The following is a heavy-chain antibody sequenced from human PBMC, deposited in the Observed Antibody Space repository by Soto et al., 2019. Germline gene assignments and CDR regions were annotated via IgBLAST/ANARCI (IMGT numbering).Heavy chain of an antibody. Sequence: QVQLVESGGGVVQPGRSLRLSCAASGFTFSSYAMHWVRRAPGKGLEWMAVMSYDGSNKYYADSVKGRFTISRDNSKNTLYVQMNSLGPGDTALYYCARDGGAYWGQGTLVIGSS. V-gene: IGHV3-30-3*01. CDR1: GFTFSSYA. D-gene: IGHD3-16*01. CDR3: ARDGGAY. CDR2: MSYDGSNK. J-gene: IGHJ4*02.